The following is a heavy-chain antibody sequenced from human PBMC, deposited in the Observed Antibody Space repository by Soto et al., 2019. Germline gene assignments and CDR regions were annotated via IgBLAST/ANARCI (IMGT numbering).Heavy chain of an antibody. D-gene: IGHD1-7*01. CDR1: GFTFTNAW. Sequence: EVQLVASGGDLVKPGGSLRLSCAASGFTFTNAWMNWVRQAPGKELEWVGRIKSKTDGETTDYAAPVKGRFTISRDDSKNTLYLQMNSLKTEDTAVYYCTTGLTGTTRGNYWGQGTLVTVSS. V-gene: IGHV3-15*07. CDR2: IKSKTDGETT. CDR3: TTGLTGTTRGNY. J-gene: IGHJ4*02.